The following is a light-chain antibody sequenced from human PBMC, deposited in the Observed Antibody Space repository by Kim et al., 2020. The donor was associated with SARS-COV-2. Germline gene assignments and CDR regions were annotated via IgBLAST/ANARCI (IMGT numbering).Light chain of an antibody. V-gene: IGKV3-20*01. CDR3: QYYGSLYT. Sequence: SLSPGERAALSCRASPSLVISYLAWYQQKRGQAPRLLISGASNRATGIPDRFSGSGSGTDFTLTISRLEPEDFAVYYCQYYGSLYTFGQGTKLEI. J-gene: IGKJ2*01. CDR1: PSLVISY. CDR2: GAS.